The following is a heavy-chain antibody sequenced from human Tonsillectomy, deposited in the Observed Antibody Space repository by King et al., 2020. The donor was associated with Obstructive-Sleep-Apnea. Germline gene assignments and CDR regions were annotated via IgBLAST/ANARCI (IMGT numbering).Heavy chain of an antibody. CDR2: IYWNNDK. CDR1: GFSLSTSGVG. Sequence: TLKESGPTLVKPTQTLTLTCTFSGFSLSTSGVGVGWIRQPPGKALECLALIYWNNDKRYSPSLKSRLTITKDTSKNQVVLTMTNMDPVDTATYYCAHRHYGSGSHDYWGQGTLVTVSS. CDR3: AHRHYGSGSHDY. V-gene: IGHV2-5*01. D-gene: IGHD3-10*01. J-gene: IGHJ4*02.